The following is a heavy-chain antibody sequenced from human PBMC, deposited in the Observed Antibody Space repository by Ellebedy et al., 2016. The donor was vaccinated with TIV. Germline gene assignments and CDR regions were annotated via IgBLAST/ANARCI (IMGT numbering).Heavy chain of an antibody. D-gene: IGHD1-20*01. CDR2: IRSQANSYAT. V-gene: IGHV3-73*01. CDR1: GFTFSGSA. CDR3: TRRGVSGGITFDY. J-gene: IGHJ4*02. Sequence: GESLKISCAASGFTFSGSAMHWARQSSGKGLEWIGRIRSQANSYATAYAPSVKGRFFISRDDSKNTAYLHMNSLNTEDSAVYYCTRRGVSGGITFDYWGQGTLVTVSP.